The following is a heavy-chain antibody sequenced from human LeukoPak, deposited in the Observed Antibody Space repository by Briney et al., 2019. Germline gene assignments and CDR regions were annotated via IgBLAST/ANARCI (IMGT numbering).Heavy chain of an antibody. Sequence: PGRSLRLPCAASGFTFSSYAMHWVRQAPGKGLEWVAVISYDGSNKYYADSVKGRFTISRDNSKNTLYLQMNSLRAEDTAVYYCARDTNWFDPWGQGTLVTVSS. J-gene: IGHJ5*02. V-gene: IGHV3-30-3*01. CDR3: ARDTNWFDP. CDR2: ISYDGSNK. CDR1: GFTFSSYA.